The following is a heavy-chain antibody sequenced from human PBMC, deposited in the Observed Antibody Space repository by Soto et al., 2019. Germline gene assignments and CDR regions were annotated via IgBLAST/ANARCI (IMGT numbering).Heavy chain of an antibody. CDR2: IYYSGIT. D-gene: IGHD3-16*01. V-gene: IGHV4-30-4*01. CDR3: ARTVYDNVWGTYEDY. Sequence: SETLSLTCTVSGGSISSGDYYWSWIGQPPGKGLEWVGYIYYSGITYYNPSLKSRVTISVDTSKNQFSLKLSSVTAADTAVYYCARTVYDNVWGTYEDYWGQGTPVTVSS. CDR1: GGSISSGDYY. J-gene: IGHJ4*02.